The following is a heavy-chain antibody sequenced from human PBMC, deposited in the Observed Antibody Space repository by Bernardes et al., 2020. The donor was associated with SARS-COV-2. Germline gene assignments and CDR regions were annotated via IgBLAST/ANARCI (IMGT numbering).Heavy chain of an antibody. Sequence: GGSLRLSCAASGFTFSSYGMHWVRQAPGKGLEWVAVISYDGGEKLYADSVKGRFTISRDNSKNTLYLQMNSLRAEDTAVYYCAKDHSGSYSFYFDYWGQGTLVTVSS. V-gene: IGHV3-30*18. D-gene: IGHD1-26*01. CDR1: GFTFSSYG. CDR2: ISYDGGEK. J-gene: IGHJ4*02. CDR3: AKDHSGSYSFYFDY.